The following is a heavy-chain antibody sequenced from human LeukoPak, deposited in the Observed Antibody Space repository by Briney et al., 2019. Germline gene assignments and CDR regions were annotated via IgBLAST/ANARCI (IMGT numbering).Heavy chain of an antibody. D-gene: IGHD3-22*01. V-gene: IGHV3-23*01. CDR1: GSTFSSYA. CDR2: ISGTGGST. CDR3: AKESGDDGSGYYEVFDY. J-gene: IGHJ4*02. Sequence: PGGSLRLSCTASGSTFSSYAMSWVRQAPGKGLEWVSVISGTGGSTNHADSVKGRFTISRDNSKNTLYLQMNSLRAEDTAVYYCAKESGDDGSGYYEVFDYWGQGTPVTVSS.